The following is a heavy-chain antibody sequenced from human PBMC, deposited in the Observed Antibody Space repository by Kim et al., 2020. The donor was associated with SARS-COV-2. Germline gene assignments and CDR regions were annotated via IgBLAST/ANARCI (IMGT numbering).Heavy chain of an antibody. D-gene: IGHD6-13*01. Sequence: KGRCTISRDNSKTTLYLQMNSLRAEDTAVYYCARDPPAAAGQVGVYYFDYWGQGTLVTVSS. J-gene: IGHJ4*02. V-gene: IGHV3-30*07. CDR3: ARDPPAAAGQVGVYYFDY.